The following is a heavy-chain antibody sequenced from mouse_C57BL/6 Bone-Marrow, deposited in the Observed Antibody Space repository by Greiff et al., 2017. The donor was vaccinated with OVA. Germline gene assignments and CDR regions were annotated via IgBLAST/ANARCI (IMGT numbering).Heavy chain of an antibody. V-gene: IGHV1-75*01. Sequence: VKLMESGPELVKPGASVKISCKASGYTFTDYYINWVKQRPGQGLEWIGWIFPGSGSTYYNEKFKGKATLTVDKSSSTAYMLLSSLTSEDSAVYFGARWEIGEYYFDYWGQGTTLTVSS. J-gene: IGHJ2*01. D-gene: IGHD4-1*01. CDR3: ARWEIGEYYFDY. CDR1: GYTFTDYY. CDR2: IFPGSGST.